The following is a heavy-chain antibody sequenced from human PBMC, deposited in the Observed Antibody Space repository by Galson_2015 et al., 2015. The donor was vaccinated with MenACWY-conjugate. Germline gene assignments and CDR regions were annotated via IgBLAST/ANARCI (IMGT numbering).Heavy chain of an antibody. Sequence: QSGAEVKKPRESLKISCKGSGDTFTSNWIGWVRQMPGKGLEWMGIIYPGDSDTRYTPSFQGHVTISADKSINTAYLQWGSLEASDTAMYYCARQGFGSSPLDYWGQGTLVTVSS. V-gene: IGHV5-51*01. J-gene: IGHJ4*02. CDR1: GDTFTSNW. CDR3: ARQGFGSSPLDY. CDR2: IYPGDSDT. D-gene: IGHD6-6*01.